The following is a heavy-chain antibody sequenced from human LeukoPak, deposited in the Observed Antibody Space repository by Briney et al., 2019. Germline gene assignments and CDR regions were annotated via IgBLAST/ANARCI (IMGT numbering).Heavy chain of an antibody. V-gene: IGHV4-34*01. J-gene: IGHJ3*02. CDR1: GEPFSGYL. CDR3: ARGFHLNYDILTGYYRYGAFDI. CDR2: INQGGSA. D-gene: IGHD3-9*01. Sequence: SETRSLTCAVYGEPFSGYLGGWIHHPPGEGLEGMGEINQGGSANYNPSHKSRVSISVDTSKKQFSLKMSSVTAADPAVYYCARGFHLNYDILTGYYRYGAFDIWGQGTTVTVSS.